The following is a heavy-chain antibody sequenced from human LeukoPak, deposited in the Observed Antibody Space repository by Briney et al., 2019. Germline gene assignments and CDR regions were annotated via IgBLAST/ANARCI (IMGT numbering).Heavy chain of an antibody. D-gene: IGHD2-8*01. Sequence: SQTLSLTCAISGDIVSSSSAAWNWIRQSPSRGLEWLGRTYYRSKWYNDYAVSVKSRITINPDTSKNQFSLQLNSVTPEDAAVYYCARATNTYSYYGMDVWGQGTTVTVSS. J-gene: IGHJ6*02. V-gene: IGHV6-1*01. CDR1: GDIVSSSSAA. CDR3: ARATNTYSYYGMDV. CDR2: TYYRSKWYN.